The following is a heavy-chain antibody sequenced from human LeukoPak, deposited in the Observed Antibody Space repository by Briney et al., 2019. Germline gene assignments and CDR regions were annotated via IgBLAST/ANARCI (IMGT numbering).Heavy chain of an antibody. J-gene: IGHJ4*02. Sequence: PGGSLRLSCAASGFTFSSYAMHWVRQAPGKGLEWVAVISYDGSNKYYADSVKGRFTISRDNSKNTLYLQMNSLRAEDTAVYYCARQDIAVAVTFDYWGQGTLVTVSS. CDR2: ISYDGSNK. V-gene: IGHV3-30*04. D-gene: IGHD6-19*01. CDR3: ARQDIAVAVTFDY. CDR1: GFTFSSYA.